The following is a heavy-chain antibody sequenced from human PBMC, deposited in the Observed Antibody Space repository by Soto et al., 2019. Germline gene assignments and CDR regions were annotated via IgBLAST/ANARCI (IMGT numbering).Heavy chain of an antibody. CDR1: GGSISSGDYY. V-gene: IGHV4-30-4*01. D-gene: IGHD6-13*01. CDR3: ASSSWYDDQFDQ. J-gene: IGHJ4*02. CDR2: IYYSGST. Sequence: SETLSLTCTVSGGSISSGDYYWSWIRQPPGKGLEWIGYIYYSGSTYYNPSLKSRVTISVDTSKNQFSLKLSSVTAADTAVYYCASSSWYDDQFDQWGQGTLVTV.